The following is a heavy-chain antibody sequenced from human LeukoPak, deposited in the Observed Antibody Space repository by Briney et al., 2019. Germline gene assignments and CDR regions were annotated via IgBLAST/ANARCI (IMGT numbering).Heavy chain of an antibody. CDR3: ARAVGIVVVVVATLDY. CDR1: GYTFTNNY. Sequence: ASVKVSCKASGYTFTNNYMHWARQAPGQGLEWMGIINPSGGSTNYAQKFQGRVTMTRDTSTSTVYMELSSLRSEDTAVYYCARAVGIVVVVVATLDYWGQGTLVTVSS. J-gene: IGHJ4*02. V-gene: IGHV1-46*01. D-gene: IGHD2-15*01. CDR2: INPSGGST.